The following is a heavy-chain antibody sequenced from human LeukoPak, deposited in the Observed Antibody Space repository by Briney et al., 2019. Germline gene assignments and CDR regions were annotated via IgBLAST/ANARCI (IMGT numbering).Heavy chain of an antibody. CDR3: AREPGTYGDYVPFDY. D-gene: IGHD4-17*01. CDR2: IMKDGSIK. CDR1: GFTFRSYW. Sequence: GGSLRLSCAASGFTFRSYWMTWVRQAPGKGLEWVADIMKDGSIKDYADSMGGRFTISRDNAKNSLYLQMNSLRAEDTAVYYCAREPGTYGDYVPFDYWGQGTLVTVSS. J-gene: IGHJ4*02. V-gene: IGHV3-7*01.